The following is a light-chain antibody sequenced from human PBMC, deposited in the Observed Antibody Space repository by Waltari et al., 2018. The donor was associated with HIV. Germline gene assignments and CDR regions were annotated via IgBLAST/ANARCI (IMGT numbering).Light chain of an antibody. V-gene: IGKV2-28*01. Sequence: DIVLTQSPLSLPVTPGEPVSISCRSSQSLLHTNGYNYLDWYLQKPGQSPQLLIYLGSNRASGVPDRFSGSGSGTDFTLKISRVGAEDVGVYYCMETLQTPRLTFGGGTKVEIK. CDR1: QSLLHTNGYNY. CDR2: LGS. J-gene: IGKJ4*01. CDR3: METLQTPRLT.